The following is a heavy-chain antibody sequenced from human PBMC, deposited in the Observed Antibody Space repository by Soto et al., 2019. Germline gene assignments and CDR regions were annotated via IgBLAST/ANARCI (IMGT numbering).Heavy chain of an antibody. D-gene: IGHD2-2*01. Sequence: PGGSLRLSCAASGFTFSSYWMSWVRQAPGKGLEWVANIKQDGSETYYVDSVKGRFTISRDNAKNSLYLQMNSLRAEDTAVYYCARCRAVVPAASGRTNYYGMDVWGQGTTVTVSS. CDR1: GFTFSSYW. V-gene: IGHV3-7*03. CDR2: IKQDGSET. J-gene: IGHJ6*02. CDR3: ARCRAVVPAASGRTNYYGMDV.